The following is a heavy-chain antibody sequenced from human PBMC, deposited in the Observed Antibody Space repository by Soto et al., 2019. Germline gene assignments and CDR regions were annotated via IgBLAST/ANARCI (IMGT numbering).Heavy chain of an antibody. CDR1: GGSISSYY. J-gene: IGHJ4*02. CDR3: ATTVRGVSHFDY. V-gene: IGHV4-59*01. CDR2: IYYSGST. D-gene: IGHD3-10*01. Sequence: QVQLQESGPGLVKPSETLSLTCTVSGGSISSYYWSWIRQPPGKGLERIGYIYYSGSTNYNPSLKSRFTISVDKSKNQFSLKLSSVTAADTAVYYCATTVRGVSHFDYWGQGTLVTVSP.